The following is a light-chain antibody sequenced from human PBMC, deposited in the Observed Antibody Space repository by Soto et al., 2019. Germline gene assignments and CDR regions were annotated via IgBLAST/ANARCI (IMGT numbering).Light chain of an antibody. V-gene: IGLV4-69*01. J-gene: IGLJ2*01. Sequence: QSVLTQSPSASASLGASVKLTCTLSSGHSSYAIAWHQKQPGKGPRYLMDLNNDGSHTKGDGIPDRFSGSSSGADRYLIISSLQSEDDADYYRQTWGTGFQFFGGGTKLTVL. CDR3: QTWGTGFQF. CDR2: LNNDGSH. CDR1: SGHSSYA.